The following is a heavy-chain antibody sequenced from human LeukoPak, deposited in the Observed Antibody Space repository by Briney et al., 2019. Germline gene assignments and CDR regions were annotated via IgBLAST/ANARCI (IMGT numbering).Heavy chain of an antibody. V-gene: IGHV4-31*03. CDR3: ARSGSYYSYYYYGMDV. CDR1: GGSISSGGYY. J-gene: IGHJ6*02. CDR2: IYYSGST. D-gene: IGHD1-26*01. Sequence: PSETLSLTCTVSGGSISSGGYYWSWIRQHPGKGLEWIGYIYYSGSTYYNPSLKSRVTISVDTSKNQFSLKLSSVTAADTAVYYCARSGSYYSYYYYGMDVWGQGTTVTVSS.